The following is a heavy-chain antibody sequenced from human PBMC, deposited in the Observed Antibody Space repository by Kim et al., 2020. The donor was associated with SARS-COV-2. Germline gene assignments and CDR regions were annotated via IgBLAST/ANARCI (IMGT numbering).Heavy chain of an antibody. Sequence: ASVKVSCKASGYTFTNSFMNWVRQAPGQGLEWMGLINTNTGHPTFAQGFTGRFVFSLDTSVSTAFLQISSLQAEDTAVYYCATFSSTWTDYYFGMDVWG. V-gene: IGHV7-4-1*02. J-gene: IGHJ6*02. CDR2: INTNTGHP. D-gene: IGHD6-13*01. CDR3: ATFSSTWTDYYFGMDV. CDR1: GYTFTNSF.